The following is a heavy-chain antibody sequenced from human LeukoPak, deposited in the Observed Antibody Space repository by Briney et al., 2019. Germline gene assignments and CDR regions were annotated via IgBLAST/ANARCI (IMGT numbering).Heavy chain of an antibody. CDR2: MNPDGSEK. CDR3: ARDRALYDSRRGYYYTEDDY. Sequence: QPGGSLRLSCAASGFTFSSYWMSWVRQAPGRGLEWVSNMNPDGSEKYFLDSVKGRFTISRDNAKNSLYLQMNSLRGDDTAVYYCARDRALYDSRRGYYYTEDDYWGQGTLVTVSS. J-gene: IGHJ4*02. D-gene: IGHD3-22*01. V-gene: IGHV3-7*01. CDR1: GFTFSSYW.